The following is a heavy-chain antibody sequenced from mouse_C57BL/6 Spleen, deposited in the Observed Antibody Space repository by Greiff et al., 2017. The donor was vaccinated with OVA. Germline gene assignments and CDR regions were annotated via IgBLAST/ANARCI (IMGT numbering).Heavy chain of an antibody. D-gene: IGHD1-1*01. Sequence: EVHLVESGEGLVKPGGSLKLSCAASGFTFSSYAMSWVRQTPEKRLEWVAYISSGGDYIYYADTVKGRFTISRDNARNTLYLQMSSLKSEDTAMYYCTREGAYGESFAYWGQGTLVTVSA. V-gene: IGHV5-9-1*02. CDR2: ISSGGDYI. J-gene: IGHJ3*01. CDR3: TREGAYGESFAY. CDR1: GFTFSSYA.